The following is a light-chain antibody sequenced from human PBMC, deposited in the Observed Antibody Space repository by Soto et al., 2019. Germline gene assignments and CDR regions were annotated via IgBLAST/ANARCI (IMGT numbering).Light chain of an antibody. Sequence: QSALTQPASVSGSPGQSITISCTGTSSDVGGYNYVSWYQQHPDKAPKLMIYEVTNRPSGVSFRFSGSKSGNTASLTISGLQPEDEADYYSSSYTSTSTLYVFGTGTKLTV. J-gene: IGLJ1*01. V-gene: IGLV2-14*01. CDR3: SSYTSTSTLYV. CDR1: SSDVGGYNY. CDR2: EVT.